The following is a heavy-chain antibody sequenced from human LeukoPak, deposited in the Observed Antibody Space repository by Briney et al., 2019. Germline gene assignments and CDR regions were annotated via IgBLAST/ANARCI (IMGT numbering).Heavy chain of an antibody. CDR2: ISYDGSNK. CDR3: ARSNWNYYYYGMDV. Sequence: PGGSLRLSCAASGFTVSSYAMHWVRQAPGKGLEWVAVISYDGSNKYYADSVKGRFTISRDNSKNTLYLQMNSPRAEDTAVYYCARSNWNYYYYGMDVWGQGTTVTVSS. D-gene: IGHD1-20*01. CDR1: GFTVSSYA. V-gene: IGHV3-30-3*01. J-gene: IGHJ6*02.